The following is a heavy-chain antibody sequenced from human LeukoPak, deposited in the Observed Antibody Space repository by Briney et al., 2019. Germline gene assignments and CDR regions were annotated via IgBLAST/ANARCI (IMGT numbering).Heavy chain of an antibody. CDR1: GLTFSAFH. J-gene: IGHJ6*03. Sequence: GGSLRLSCAPSGLTFSAFHMNWVGQAPRKGLEWVSGINWNGGSTVYADSVKGPFTISRDTAKNSLYLQMNSLRAEDTALYDCARGYCSSTSCYTRSPHYYYYYMDVGGKGTTVTVS. CDR2: INWNGGST. V-gene: IGHV3-20*01. CDR3: ARGYCSSTSCYTRSPHYYYYYMDV. D-gene: IGHD2-2*02.